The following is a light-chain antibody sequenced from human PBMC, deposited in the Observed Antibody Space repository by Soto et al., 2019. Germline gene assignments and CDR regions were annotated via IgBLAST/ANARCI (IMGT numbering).Light chain of an antibody. CDR1: QSVGSH. V-gene: IGKV3-11*01. Sequence: EIVLTQSPATLSLSPGERAALSCRASQSVGSHLAWYQQKPGQAPRLLIYDASNRATGIPARFSGSGSGTHFTLITSSLEPEDFSLYTCQQRTIWSSVTFGQGTRLEIK. CDR3: QQRTIWSSVT. J-gene: IGKJ5*01. CDR2: DAS.